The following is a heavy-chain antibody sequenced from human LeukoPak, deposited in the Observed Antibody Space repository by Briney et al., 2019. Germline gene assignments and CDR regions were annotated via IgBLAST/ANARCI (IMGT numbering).Heavy chain of an antibody. Sequence: SETLSLTCTVSGGSISSYYWSWIRQPPGKGLEWIGYIYYSGSTNYNPSLKSRVTISVDTSKNQFSLKLSSVTAADTAVYYCASAELRGYSSGWCEVWGQGTLVTVSS. V-gene: IGHV4-59*08. J-gene: IGHJ4*02. CDR3: ASAELRGYSSGWCEV. CDR2: IYYSGST. CDR1: GGSISSYY. D-gene: IGHD6-19*01.